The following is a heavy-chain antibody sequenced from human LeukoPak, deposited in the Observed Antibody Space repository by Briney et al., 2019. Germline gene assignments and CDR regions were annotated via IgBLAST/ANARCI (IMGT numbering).Heavy chain of an antibody. CDR1: GGSFSGYY. V-gene: IGHV4-34*01. J-gene: IGHJ4*02. Sequence: SETLSLTCAVYGGSFSGYYWSWIRQPPGKGLEWIGEINHSGSTNYNPSLKSRVTISVDTSKNQFSLKLSSVTAADTAVYYCARGKNYYDSSGYYYFDYWGQGTLVTVSS. D-gene: IGHD3-22*01. CDR2: INHSGST. CDR3: ARGKNYYDSSGYYYFDY.